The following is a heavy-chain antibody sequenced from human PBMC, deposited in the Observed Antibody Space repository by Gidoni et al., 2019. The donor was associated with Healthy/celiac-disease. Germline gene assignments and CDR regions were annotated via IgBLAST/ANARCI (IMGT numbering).Heavy chain of an antibody. CDR1: GFTVSSNY. J-gene: IGHJ2*01. CDR2: IYSGGST. Sequence: EVQLVVTGGGLIQPGGSLRLSCAASGFTVSSNYMSWVRQAPGKGLEWVSVIYSGGSTYYADSVKGRFTISRDNSKNTLYLQMNSLRAEDTAVYYCARDSRDGYNYGYWYFDLWGRGTLVTVSS. D-gene: IGHD5-12*01. V-gene: IGHV3-53*02. CDR3: ARDSRDGYNYGYWYFDL.